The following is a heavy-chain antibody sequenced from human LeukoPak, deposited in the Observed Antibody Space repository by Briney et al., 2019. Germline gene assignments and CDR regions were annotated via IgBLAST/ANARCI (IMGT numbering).Heavy chain of an antibody. V-gene: IGHV3-48*01. D-gene: IGHD3-3*01. J-gene: IGHJ5*02. CDR1: GFTFSSYS. CDR3: ARDVVGGYDFWSEYYEYNWFDP. Sequence: GGSLRLSCAASGFTFSSYSMNWVRQAPGKGLEWVSYISGSTTTIYYADSVKGRFTISRDNAKNSLYLHMNSLRAEDTAVYYCARDVVGGYDFWSEYYEYNWFDPWGQGTLVTVSS. CDR2: ISGSTTTI.